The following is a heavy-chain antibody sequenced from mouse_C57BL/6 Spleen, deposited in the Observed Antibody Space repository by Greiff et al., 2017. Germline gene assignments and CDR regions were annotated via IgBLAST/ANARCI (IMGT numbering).Heavy chain of an antibody. D-gene: IGHD2-3*01. J-gene: IGHJ2*01. CDR1: GYTFTSYW. V-gene: IGHV1-50*01. CDR3: ARGDGYPYYFDY. Sequence: VQLQQSGAELVKPGASVKLSCKASGYTFTSYWMQWVKQRPGQGLEWIGEIDPSDSYTNYNQKFKGQATLTVDTSSSTAYMQLSSLTSEDSAVYYCARGDGYPYYFDYWGQGTTLTVSS. CDR2: IDPSDSYT.